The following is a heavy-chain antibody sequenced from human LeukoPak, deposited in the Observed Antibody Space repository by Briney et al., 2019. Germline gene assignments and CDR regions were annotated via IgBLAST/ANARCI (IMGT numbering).Heavy chain of an antibody. CDR3: ARESRDKGDAFDI. V-gene: IGHV1-2*02. D-gene: IGHD2-15*01. J-gene: IGHJ3*02. CDR1: GYTFTGYY. CDR2: INPNSGGT. Sequence: ASVKVSCKASGYTFTGYYMHWVRQAPGQGLEWMGWINPNSGGTNYAQKFQGRVTMTRDTYISTAYMELSRLRSDDTAVYYCARESRDKGDAFDIWGQGTMVTVSS.